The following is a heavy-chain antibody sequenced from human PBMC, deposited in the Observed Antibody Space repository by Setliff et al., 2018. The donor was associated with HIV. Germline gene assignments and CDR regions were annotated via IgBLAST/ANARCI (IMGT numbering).Heavy chain of an antibody. CDR3: ARGGGVAVTTTGGTASFDY. CDR1: GGSFSSYY. J-gene: IGHJ4*02. CDR2: FSPTGSP. D-gene: IGHD1-1*01. V-gene: IGHV4-34*01. Sequence: SETLSLTCAFYGGSFSSYYWNWIRQPPGKGLEWIGEFSPTGSPTYNPSLESRVTISVDTSKNQCSLRVSSVTATDTTMYFCARGGGVAVTTTGGTASFDYWGQGTLVTDSS.